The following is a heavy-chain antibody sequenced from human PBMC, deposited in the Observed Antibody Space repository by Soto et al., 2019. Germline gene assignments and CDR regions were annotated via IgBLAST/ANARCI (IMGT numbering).Heavy chain of an antibody. CDR1: GFTLSSNY. J-gene: IGHJ1*01. Sequence: PGGPLRLSCAASGFTLSSNYMSWVRQAPGKGLEWVSVIYSGDSTYYADSVKGRFTISRDNSKNTLYLQMNSPRAEDTAMYCCVRDHFYDSSDYVVYWGQGTLVTVSS. CDR2: IYSGDST. CDR3: VRDHFYDSSDYVVY. V-gene: IGHV3-53*01. D-gene: IGHD3-22*01.